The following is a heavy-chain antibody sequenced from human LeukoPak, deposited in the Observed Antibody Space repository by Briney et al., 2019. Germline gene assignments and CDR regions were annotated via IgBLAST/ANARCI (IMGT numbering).Heavy chain of an antibody. CDR2: ISYDGSNK. J-gene: IGHJ4*02. Sequence: AGGSLRLSCAASGFTFSSYGMHWVRQAPGKGLEWAAVISYDGSNKYYADSVKGRFTISRDNSKNTLYLQMNSLRAEDTAVYYCARSTAPGMQQWLASDYWGQGTLVTVSS. V-gene: IGHV3-30*03. CDR1: GFTFSSYG. CDR3: ARSTAPGMQQWLASDY. D-gene: IGHD6-19*01.